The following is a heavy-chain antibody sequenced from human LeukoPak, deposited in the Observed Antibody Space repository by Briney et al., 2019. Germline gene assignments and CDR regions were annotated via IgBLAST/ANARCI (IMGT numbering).Heavy chain of an antibody. D-gene: IGHD3-3*01. CDR3: ARDPRYYGFWSGYHPLDY. J-gene: IGHJ4*02. Sequence: GGSLRLSCAASGFTFSSYWMSWVRQAPGKGLEWVANIKQDGSEKYYVDSVKGRFTFSRDNAKNSLYLQMNSLRAEDTAVYYCARDPRYYGFWSGYHPLDYWGQGTLVTVSS. CDR2: IKQDGSEK. CDR1: GFTFSSYW. V-gene: IGHV3-7*03.